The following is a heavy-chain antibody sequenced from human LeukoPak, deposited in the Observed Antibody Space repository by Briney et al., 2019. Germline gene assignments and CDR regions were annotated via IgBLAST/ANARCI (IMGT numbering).Heavy chain of an antibody. CDR3: ASLAVGASDIDY. CDR1: GYTFTSYY. V-gene: IGHV1-46*01. J-gene: IGHJ4*02. D-gene: IGHD1-26*01. Sequence: ASVKVSCKASGYTFTSYYMHWVRQAPGQGLEWMGIINPSGGSTSYAQKFQGRVTMTRDMSTSTVYMELSSLRSEDTAVYYCASLAVGASDIDYWGQGTLVTVSS. CDR2: INPSGGST.